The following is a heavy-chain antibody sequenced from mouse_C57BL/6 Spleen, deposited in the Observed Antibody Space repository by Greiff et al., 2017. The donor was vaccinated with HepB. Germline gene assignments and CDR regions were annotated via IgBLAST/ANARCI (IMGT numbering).Heavy chain of an antibody. CDR1: GFTFSSYA. D-gene: IGHD6-2*01. CDR3: TRGSLSRPYFDY. Sequence: EVQLVESGEGLVKPGGSLKLSCAASGFTFSSYAMSWVRQTPEKRLEWVAYISSGGDYIYYADTVKGRFTISRDNARNTLYLQMSSLKSEDTAMYYCTRGSLSRPYFDYWGQGTTLTVSS. CDR2: ISSGGDYI. V-gene: IGHV5-9-1*02. J-gene: IGHJ2*01.